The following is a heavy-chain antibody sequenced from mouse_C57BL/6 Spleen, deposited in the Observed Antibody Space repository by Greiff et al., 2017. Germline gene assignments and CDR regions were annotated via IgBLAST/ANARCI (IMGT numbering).Heavy chain of an antibody. V-gene: IGHV5-16*01. CDR1: GFTFSDYY. CDR2: INYDGSST. J-gene: IGHJ1*03. CDR3: ARDLRYYGSSLWYFDV. D-gene: IGHD1-1*01. Sequence: DVHLVESEGGLVQPGSSMKLSCTASGFTFSDYYMAWVRQVPEKGLEWVANINYDGSSTYYLDSLKSRFIISRDNAKNILYLQMSSLKSEDTATYYCARDLRYYGSSLWYFDVWGTGTTVTVSS.